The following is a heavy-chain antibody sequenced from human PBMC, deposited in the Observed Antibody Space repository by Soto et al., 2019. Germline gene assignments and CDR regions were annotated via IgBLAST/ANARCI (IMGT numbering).Heavy chain of an antibody. Sequence: SETLSLTCAVSGGSISSGGYSWSWIRQPPGKGLEWIGYIYHSGSTYYNPSLKSRVTISVDRSKNQFSLKLSSVTAADTAVYYCARDSYYYDSSGYWWFDPWGQGTLVTVSS. J-gene: IGHJ5*02. CDR1: GGSISSGGYS. D-gene: IGHD3-22*01. V-gene: IGHV4-30-2*01. CDR3: ARDSYYYDSSGYWWFDP. CDR2: IYHSGST.